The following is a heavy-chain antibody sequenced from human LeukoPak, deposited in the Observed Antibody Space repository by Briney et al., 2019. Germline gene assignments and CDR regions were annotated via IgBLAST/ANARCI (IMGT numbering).Heavy chain of an antibody. Sequence: PGGSLRLSCAASGFTFSTYRMNWVRQAPGKGLGWVSSISSSSGYLYYADSVRGRFTISRDNAKGSVILQTNSLRADDTAVYYCARDERGIDYWGQGTLVTVSS. D-gene: IGHD6-13*01. CDR1: GFTFSTYR. V-gene: IGHV3-21*01. CDR2: ISSSSGYL. J-gene: IGHJ4*02. CDR3: ARDERGIDY.